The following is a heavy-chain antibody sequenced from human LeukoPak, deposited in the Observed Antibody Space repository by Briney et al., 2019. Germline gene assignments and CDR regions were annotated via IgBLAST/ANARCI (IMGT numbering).Heavy chain of an antibody. CDR2: IYPGDSDT. D-gene: IGHD3-10*01. V-gene: IGHV5-51*01. CDR1: GYSFTSFR. Sequence: GESLKISSKGSGYSFTSFRIGWVRQMPGKGLEWMGIIYPGDSDTRYSPSFQGQVTISADKSISTAYLQWSSLKASDTAMYYCARRGYARQEWFGELSPIDYWGQGTLVTVSS. J-gene: IGHJ4*02. CDR3: ARRGYARQEWFGELSPIDY.